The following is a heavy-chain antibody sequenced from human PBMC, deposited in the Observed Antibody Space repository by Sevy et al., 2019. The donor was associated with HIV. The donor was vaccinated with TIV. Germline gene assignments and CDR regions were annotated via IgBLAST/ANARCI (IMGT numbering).Heavy chain of an antibody. D-gene: IGHD3-16*01. Sequence: GGCLRLSCAASGFTFSANWMNCVRQAPGKGLEWVANIKGDGSDKQYVDSVEGRFTISRDNAKNLLYLQMNSLRVEDTAVYYCAHETFGRFESWGQGTVVTVS. J-gene: IGHJ4*02. CDR2: IKGDGSDK. CDR1: GFTFSANW. V-gene: IGHV3-7*01. CDR3: AHETFGRFES.